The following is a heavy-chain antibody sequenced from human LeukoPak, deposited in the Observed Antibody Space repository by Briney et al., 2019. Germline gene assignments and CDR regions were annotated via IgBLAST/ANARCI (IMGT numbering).Heavy chain of an antibody. Sequence: GGSLRLSCVASGFTFSKFVMSWVRQAPGKGLEWVSSIRTTVGDTHYADSVKGRFTISRDNSKNTLYLQMSSLRAEDTAVYYCAKVNPPRGGRSGWYETNDYWGQGTLVTVSS. CDR2: IRTTVGDT. CDR1: GFTFSKFV. V-gene: IGHV3-23*01. CDR3: AKVNPPRGGRSGWYETNDY. J-gene: IGHJ4*02. D-gene: IGHD6-19*01.